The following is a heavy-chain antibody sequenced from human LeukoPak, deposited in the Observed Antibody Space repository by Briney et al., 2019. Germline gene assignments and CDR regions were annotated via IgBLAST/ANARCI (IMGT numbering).Heavy chain of an antibody. CDR3: ARGGAAAGTTPEVIQRLASYYFDY. CDR2: ISSSCSTI. D-gene: IGHD6-13*01. Sequence: GGSLSLSCAVSVFTFSDYYVSWIRQAPGKGLEGVSYISSSCSTIYYADSVKGRFTISRDNAKNSLYLEMTSLGAEDTAVYYCARGGAAAGTTPEVIQRLASYYFDYWGQGTLVTVSS. CDR1: VFTFSDYY. J-gene: IGHJ4*02. V-gene: IGHV3-11*01.